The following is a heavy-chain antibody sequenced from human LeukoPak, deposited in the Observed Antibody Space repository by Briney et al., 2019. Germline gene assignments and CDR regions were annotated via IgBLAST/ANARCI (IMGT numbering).Heavy chain of an antibody. Sequence: AGGSLRLSCAASGFTVSSNYMSWVRQAPGKGLEWVSVIYSGGSTYYADSVKGRFTISRDNSKNTLYLQMNSLRAEDTAVYYCARVLGPYCFDYWGQGTLVTVSS. CDR2: IYSGGST. D-gene: IGHD3-3*01. CDR3: ARVLGPYCFDY. J-gene: IGHJ4*02. V-gene: IGHV3-66*01. CDR1: GFTVSSNY.